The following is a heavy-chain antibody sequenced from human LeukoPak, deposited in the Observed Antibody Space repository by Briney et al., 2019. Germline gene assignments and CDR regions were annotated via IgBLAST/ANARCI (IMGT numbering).Heavy chain of an antibody. CDR2: INHSGST. CDR1: GGSFSGYY. J-gene: IGHJ4*02. V-gene: IGHV4-34*01. D-gene: IGHD6-13*01. Sequence: SETLSLTCAVYGGSFSGYYWSWIRQPPGKGLEWIGEINHSGSTNYNPSLKSRVTISVDTSKNQFSLKLSSVTAADTAVYYCARRFVTADFLPISSSSWNEFYFDYWGQGTLVTVSS. CDR3: ARRFVTADFLPISSSSWNEFYFDY.